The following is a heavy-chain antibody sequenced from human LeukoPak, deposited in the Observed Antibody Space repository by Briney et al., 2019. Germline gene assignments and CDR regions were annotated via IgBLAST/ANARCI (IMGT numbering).Heavy chain of an antibody. V-gene: IGHV4-39*01. Sequence: SETLSLTCTVSGDSVSTNLYYWGWIRQPPGKGLEWIGNLFHSGSTYYNPSLMSRVSISVDTSKNQFSLKLNSVTAADTAVYYCARQGYGRSSFFDHWGQGTQVTVSS. J-gene: IGHJ4*02. D-gene: IGHD6-6*01. CDR3: ARQGYGRSSFFDH. CDR1: GDSVSTNLYY. CDR2: LFHSGST.